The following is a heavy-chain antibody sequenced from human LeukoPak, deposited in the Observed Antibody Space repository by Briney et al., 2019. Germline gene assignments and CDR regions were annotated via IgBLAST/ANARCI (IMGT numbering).Heavy chain of an antibody. D-gene: IGHD2-2*01. CDR2: ISGSGGRP. J-gene: IGHJ4*02. V-gene: IGHV3-23*01. Sequence: GGSLRLSCAASGFTFSSCAMSWVRQPPGKGLEWVSAISGSGGRPYYADSVKGRLTISRDNSKNTLYLQMNSLRAEDTAVYYCARHPEPGYCSSTSCHESYFDYWGQGTLVTVSS. CDR1: GFTFSSCA. CDR3: ARHPEPGYCSSTSCHESYFDY.